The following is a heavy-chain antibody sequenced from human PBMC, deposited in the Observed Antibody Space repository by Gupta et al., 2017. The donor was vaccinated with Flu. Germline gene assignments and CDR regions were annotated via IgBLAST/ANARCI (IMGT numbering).Heavy chain of an antibody. CDR2: IHPNPGYT. V-gene: IGHV1-2*06. D-gene: IGHD2-2*01. Sequence: GPEWMGRIHPNPGYTHYAQNFQGRVTMTRDTSINTAYMELSSLTPDDTAVYFCARDPRYCPSNICPRYWLDPWGQGTLVTVSS. CDR3: ARDPRYCPSNICPRYWLDP. J-gene: IGHJ5*02.